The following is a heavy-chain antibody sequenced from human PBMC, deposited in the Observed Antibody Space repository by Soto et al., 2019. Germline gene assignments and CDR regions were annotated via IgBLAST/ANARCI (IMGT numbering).Heavy chain of an antibody. CDR2: IYYSGST. D-gene: IGHD2-2*01. CDR3: ARDAYCSSTSCSALQDYGMDV. J-gene: IGHJ6*02. V-gene: IGHV4-31*03. Sequence: KTSETLSLTCTVSGGSISSGGYYWSWIRQHPGKGLEWIGYIYYSGSTYYNPSLKSRVTISVDTSKNQFSLKLSSVTAADTAVYYCARDAYCSSTSCSALQDYGMDVWGQGTTVTVSS. CDR1: GGSISSGGYY.